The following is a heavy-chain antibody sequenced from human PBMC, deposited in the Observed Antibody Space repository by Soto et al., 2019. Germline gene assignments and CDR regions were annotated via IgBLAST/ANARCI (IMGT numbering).Heavy chain of an antibody. Sequence: EVQLVESGGGLVQPGESLRLSCAVSGFNVSRNYMAWVRQAPGKGLEWVSIIYSGDTTHYGDPVKGRFTISRHNSNNTVSLQMNSVRAEGTAVYYWARENYYARYMEVWGKGTTVTVSS. CDR1: GFNVSRNY. J-gene: IGHJ6*03. V-gene: IGHV3-53*04. CDR3: ARENYYARYMEV. CDR2: IYSGDTT. D-gene: IGHD3-10*01.